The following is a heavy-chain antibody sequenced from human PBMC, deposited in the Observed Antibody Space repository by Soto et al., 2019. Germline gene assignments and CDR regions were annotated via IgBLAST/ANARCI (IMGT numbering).Heavy chain of an antibody. CDR3: ARVLGLLWFGDEPDNAFDI. Sequence: GGSLRLSCAASGFTFSSYSMNWVRQAPGKGLEWVSSISSSSSYIYYADSVKGRFTISRDNAKNSLYLQMNSLRAEDTAVYYCARVLGLLWFGDEPDNAFDIWGQGTMVTVSS. V-gene: IGHV3-21*01. CDR2: ISSSSSYI. J-gene: IGHJ3*02. CDR1: GFTFSSYS. D-gene: IGHD3-10*01.